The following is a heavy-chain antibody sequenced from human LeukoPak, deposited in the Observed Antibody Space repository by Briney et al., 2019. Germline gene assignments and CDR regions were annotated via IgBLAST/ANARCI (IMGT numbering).Heavy chain of an antibody. J-gene: IGHJ4*02. V-gene: IGHV3-7*01. CDR3: ATDTGHGYFDS. D-gene: IGHD4-17*01. CDR1: VFTLSNYW. Sequence: GGSLRLSCAASVFTLSNYWMSWLRQAPGRGLEWVANIRQDGIKKNYVDSLEGRFTISRDNAQNSVYLQMNSQRAEDTAVYYCATDTGHGYFDSWGQGTLVTVSS. CDR2: IRQDGIKK.